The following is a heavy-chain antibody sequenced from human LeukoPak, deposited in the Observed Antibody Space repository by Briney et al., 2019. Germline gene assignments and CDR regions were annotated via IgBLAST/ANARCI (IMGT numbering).Heavy chain of an antibody. Sequence: GGSLRLSCAASGFTFSSYEMNWVRQAPGKGLEWVSYISSSGSTIYYADSVKGRFTISRDNAKNSLYLQMNSLRAEDTAVYYCAFPGSSGWYYFDYWGQGTLVTVSS. D-gene: IGHD6-19*01. J-gene: IGHJ4*02. V-gene: IGHV3-48*03. CDR1: GFTFSSYE. CDR3: AFPGSSGWYYFDY. CDR2: ISSSGSTI.